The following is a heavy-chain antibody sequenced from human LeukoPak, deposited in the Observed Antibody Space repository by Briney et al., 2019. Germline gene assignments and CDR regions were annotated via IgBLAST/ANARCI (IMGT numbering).Heavy chain of an antibody. D-gene: IGHD2-2*02. CDR1: GFTFSSYA. CDR3: AKDRSLGVTAAINY. CDR2: ISDSDDST. V-gene: IGHV3-23*01. Sequence: PGGSLRLSCAASGFTFSSYAMSWVRQAPGKGLEWVSPISDSDDSTYYADPVKGRFTISRDNSKNTLYLQMNSLRAEDTAVYYCAKDRSLGVTAAINYWGQGTLVTVSS. J-gene: IGHJ4*02.